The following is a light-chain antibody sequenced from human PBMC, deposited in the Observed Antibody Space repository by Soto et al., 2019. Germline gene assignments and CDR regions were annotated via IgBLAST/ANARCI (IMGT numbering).Light chain of an antibody. Sequence: QSALTQPASVSGSPGQSITISCTGTGSEIRSYNLVSWYQQHPGKVPKLMIYEGNKRPSGVSNRFSSSKSGNTASLTISGLQAEDEADYYCCSYAGSSPLLVFGGGTKLTVL. J-gene: IGLJ2*01. CDR2: EGN. CDR3: CSYAGSSPLLV. V-gene: IGLV2-23*01. CDR1: GSEIRSYNL.